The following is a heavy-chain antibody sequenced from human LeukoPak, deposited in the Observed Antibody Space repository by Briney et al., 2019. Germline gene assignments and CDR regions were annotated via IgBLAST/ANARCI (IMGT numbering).Heavy chain of an antibody. D-gene: IGHD5-12*01. V-gene: IGHV3-53*01. CDR2: IYSGGST. Sequence: GGSLRLSCAASGFTVSSNYMSWVRQAPGKGLEWVSVIYSGGSTYYADSVKGRFTISRDNSKNTLYLQMNSLGAEDTAVYYCASSGYVSYYFDYWGQGTLVTVSS. CDR3: ASSGYVSYYFDY. J-gene: IGHJ4*02. CDR1: GFTVSSNY.